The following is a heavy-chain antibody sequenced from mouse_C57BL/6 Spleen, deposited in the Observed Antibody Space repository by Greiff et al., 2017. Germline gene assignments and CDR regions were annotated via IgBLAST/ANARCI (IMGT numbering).Heavy chain of an antibody. J-gene: IGHJ4*01. CDR2: IDPSDSET. CDR1: GYTFTSYW. Sequence: VQLQQSGAELVRPGSSVKLSCKASGYTFTSYWMHWVKQRPIQGLEWIGNIDPSDSETHYNQKFKDKATLTVDKSSSTAYMQLSSLTSEDSAVYYGARDYYGSSWGYAMDYWGQGTSVTVSS. CDR3: ARDYYGSSWGYAMDY. V-gene: IGHV1-52*01. D-gene: IGHD1-1*01.